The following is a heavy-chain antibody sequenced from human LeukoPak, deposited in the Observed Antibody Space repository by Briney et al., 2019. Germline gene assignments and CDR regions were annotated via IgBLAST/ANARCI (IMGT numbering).Heavy chain of an antibody. CDR1: GYSFTTYW. J-gene: IGHJ4*02. CDR3: ARHAKAYGSSCDY. V-gene: IGHV5-10-1*01. Sequence: GESLRISCKGSGYSFTTYWISWVRQMPGKGLGWMGRIDPSDSYTNYSPSFQGHVTISADKSFSTAYLQWTSLKASDTAMYYCARHAKAYGSSCDYWGQGTLVTVSS. D-gene: IGHD6-13*01. CDR2: IDPSDSYT.